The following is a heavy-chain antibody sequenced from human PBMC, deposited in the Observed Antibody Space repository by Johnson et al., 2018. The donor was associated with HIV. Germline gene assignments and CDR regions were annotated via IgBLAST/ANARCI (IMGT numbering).Heavy chain of an antibody. V-gene: IGHV3-13*01. J-gene: IGHJ3*01. CDR3: ARDGRDLVTRGSFDV. D-gene: IGHD5-18*01. Sequence: VQLVESGGGLVQPGGSLRLSCAASGFSSSSYAMHWIRQATGKGLEWVSGIGTTGDTYYPGSVKGRFTISRDNSKNFLYLQMNSLRPEDTAVYYCARDGRDLVTRGSFDVWGQGTVVTVSS. CDR2: IGTTGDT. CDR1: GFSSSSYA.